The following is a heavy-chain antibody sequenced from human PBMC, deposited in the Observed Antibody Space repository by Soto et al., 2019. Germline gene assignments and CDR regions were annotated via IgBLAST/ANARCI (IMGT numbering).Heavy chain of an antibody. Sequence: GSLRLSCSASGFSLSSYAIHWVRQAPGKGLEYVSAISSNGDSTYYADSVKGRFTISRDNSKNTLYLQMSSLRAEDTAVYDCVKVSGRSWYLGYWGQGTLVTVSS. V-gene: IGHV3-64D*06. D-gene: IGHD6-13*01. J-gene: IGHJ4*02. CDR1: GFSLSSYA. CDR3: VKVSGRSWYLGY. CDR2: ISSNGDST.